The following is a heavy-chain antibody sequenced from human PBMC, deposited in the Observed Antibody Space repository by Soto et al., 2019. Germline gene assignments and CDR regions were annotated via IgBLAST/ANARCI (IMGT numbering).Heavy chain of an antibody. Sequence: SETLSLTCTVSGGSVSTGSYDWSWIRQPPGKGLEWIGKIFFTGSAHYNPSLRNRVTMSVDTSKDQFSLTLTSVTAADTDVYYCARDGHGMDVWGQGTPVTVSS. CDR1: GGSVSTGSYD. J-gene: IGHJ6*02. CDR3: ARDGHGMDV. CDR2: IFFTGSA. V-gene: IGHV4-61*01.